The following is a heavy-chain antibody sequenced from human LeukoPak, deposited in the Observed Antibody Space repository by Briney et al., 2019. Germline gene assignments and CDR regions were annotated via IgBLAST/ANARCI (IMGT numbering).Heavy chain of an antibody. CDR2: IYSGGST. J-gene: IGHJ4*02. CDR1: GFTVSSNY. CDR3: ARGYSGYDYVDY. D-gene: IGHD5-12*01. V-gene: IGHV3-53*01. Sequence: GGSLRLSCAASGFTVSSNYMSWVRQAPGKGLEWVSVIYSGGSTYYADSVKGRFTISRDNAKNSLYLQMNSLRAEDTAVYYCARGYSGYDYVDYWGQGTLVTVSS.